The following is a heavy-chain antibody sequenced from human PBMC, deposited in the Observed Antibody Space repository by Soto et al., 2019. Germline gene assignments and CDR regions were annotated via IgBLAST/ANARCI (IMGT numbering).Heavy chain of an antibody. Sequence: QVQLVQSGAEVKKPGSSVKVSCRASGGTFRSYAISWVRQAPGQGLEWMGRIIPMFGPANYAQKFQGRVTIPSDESTRIAYREVRSLRSEDKAVYYCARTVVVAAVVYQDDGMDAWGQGTTVNVSS. CDR3: ARTVVVAAVVYQDDGMDA. J-gene: IGHJ6*02. D-gene: IGHD2-15*01. CDR1: GGTFRSYA. CDR2: IIPMFGPA. V-gene: IGHV1-69*15.